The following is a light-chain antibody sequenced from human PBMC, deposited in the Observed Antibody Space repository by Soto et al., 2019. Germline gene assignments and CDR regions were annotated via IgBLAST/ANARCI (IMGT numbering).Light chain of an antibody. Sequence: EIVLTQSPGTLSLSPGERATLSCSASQRVSISYLAWYQQKPGQAPRLLIYGASSRSTGIPDRFSGSGSATDFTLTIIRLEHEEFAVSYCQKYGSSSFTVRTGPKVDIK. CDR1: QRVSISY. CDR2: GAS. V-gene: IGKV3-20*01. J-gene: IGKJ3*01. CDR3: QKYGSSSFT.